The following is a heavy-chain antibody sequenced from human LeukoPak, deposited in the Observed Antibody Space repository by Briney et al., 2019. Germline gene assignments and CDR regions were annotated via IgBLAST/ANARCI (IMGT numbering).Heavy chain of an antibody. D-gene: IGHD3-3*01. CDR1: GFTLSDYY. Sequence: GGSLRLSCAASGFTLSDYYMSWIRQAPGKGLEWVSYISSSGSTIYYADSVKGRFTISRDNAKNSLYLQMNSLRAEDTAVYYCARDGPPVLRDTYGMDVWGQGTTVTVSS. V-gene: IGHV3-11*01. J-gene: IGHJ6*02. CDR3: ARDGPPVLRDTYGMDV. CDR2: ISSSGSTI.